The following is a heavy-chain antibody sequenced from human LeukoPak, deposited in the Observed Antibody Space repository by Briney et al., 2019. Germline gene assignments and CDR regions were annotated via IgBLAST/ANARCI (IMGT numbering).Heavy chain of an antibody. V-gene: IGHV4-59*01. CDR2: IYYSGST. CDR1: GGSISSYY. CDR3: ARGVYYDYVRGSYRPYYFDY. J-gene: IGHJ4*02. D-gene: IGHD3-16*02. Sequence: SETLSLTCTVSGGSISSYYWSWIRQPPGKGLEWIGYIYYSGSTNYNPSLKSRVTISVDTSKNQFSLKLSSVTAADTTVYYCARGVYYDYVRGSYRPYYFDYWGQGTLVTVSS.